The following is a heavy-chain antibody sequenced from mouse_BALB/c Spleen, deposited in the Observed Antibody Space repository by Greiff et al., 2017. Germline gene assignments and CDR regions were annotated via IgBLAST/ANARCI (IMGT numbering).Heavy chain of an antibody. CDR1: GFTFSSYT. J-gene: IGHJ1*01. Sequence: EVKLVESGGGLVKPGGSLKLSCAASGFTFSSYTMSWVRQTPEKRLEWVATISSGGGNTYYPDSVKGRFTISRDNAKNNLYLQMSSLRSEDTALYYCARDQPYYGSSYGYFDVWGAGTTVTVSS. CDR3: ARDQPYYGSSYGYFDV. V-gene: IGHV5-9*03. CDR2: ISSGGGNT. D-gene: IGHD1-1*01.